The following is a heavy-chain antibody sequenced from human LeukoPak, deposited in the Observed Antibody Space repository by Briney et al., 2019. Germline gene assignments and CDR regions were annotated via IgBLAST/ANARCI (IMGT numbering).Heavy chain of an antibody. J-gene: IGHJ5*02. CDR2: INPNSGGT. Sequence: GASVKVSCKASGYTFTGYYIHWVRQAPGQGLEWMGWINPNSGGTNYAQKFQGRVTMTRDTSISTAYMELSRLRSDDTAVYYCARWGSYDFWSGCYGWFDPWGQGTLVTVSS. CDR3: ARWGSYDFWSGCYGWFDP. V-gene: IGHV1-2*02. CDR1: GYTFTGYY. D-gene: IGHD3-3*01.